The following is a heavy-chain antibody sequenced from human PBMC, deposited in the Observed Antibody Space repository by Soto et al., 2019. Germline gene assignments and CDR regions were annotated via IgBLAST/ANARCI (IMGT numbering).Heavy chain of an antibody. D-gene: IGHD1-7*01. CDR3: AKSFGGGGTKYYFDY. Sequence: EVQLLESGGGLVQPGGSRRLSCAASGFTFSSYAMSWVRQAPGKGLEWVSAISGSGGSTYYADSGKGRFTISRDNSKNTLYLQMNNLRAEDTAVYYCAKSFGGGGTKYYFDYWGQGTMVTVSS. J-gene: IGHJ4*02. V-gene: IGHV3-23*01. CDR1: GFTFSSYA. CDR2: ISGSGGST.